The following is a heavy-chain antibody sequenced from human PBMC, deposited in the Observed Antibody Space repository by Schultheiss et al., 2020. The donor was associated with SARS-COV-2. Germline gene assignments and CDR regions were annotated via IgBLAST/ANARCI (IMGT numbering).Heavy chain of an antibody. J-gene: IGHJ4*02. CDR3: VPMIVVVKAIYY. V-gene: IGHV3-13*05. CDR1: GFTFSSYD. CDR2: IGTAGDP. Sequence: GESLKISCAASGFTFSSYDMHWVRQATGKGLEWVSAIGTAGDPYYPGSVKGRFTISRENAKNTLYLQMSSLRAEDTAVYYCVPMIVVVKAIYYWGQGTLVTVSS. D-gene: IGHD3-22*01.